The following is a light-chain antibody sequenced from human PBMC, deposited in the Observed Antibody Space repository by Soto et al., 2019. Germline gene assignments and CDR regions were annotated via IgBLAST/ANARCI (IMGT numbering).Light chain of an antibody. J-gene: IGLJ1*01. CDR2: EVS. Sequence: QPALPQPSSVSGSPGQQITIPCSGTGSDVGGNDYVAWYQQHPGKAPKLIIFEVSSRPSGVSNRFSGSKSGNTASLTISGLQAEDEADYYCSSYTGSGTYVFGTGTKLTVL. V-gene: IGLV2-14*01. CDR1: GSDVGGNDY. CDR3: SSYTGSGTYV.